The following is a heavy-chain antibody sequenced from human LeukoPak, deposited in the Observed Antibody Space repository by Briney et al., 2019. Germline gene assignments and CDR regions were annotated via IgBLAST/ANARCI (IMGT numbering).Heavy chain of an antibody. CDR2: IYSGGST. CDR1: GFTVSSNY. V-gene: IGHV3-53*05. J-gene: IGHJ4*02. CDR3: ARDSRGETYYDFWSGYTHFDY. D-gene: IGHD3-3*01. Sequence: GGSLRLSCAASGFTVSSNYMSWVRQAPGKGLEWVSVIYSGGSTYYADSVKGRFTISRDNSKNTLYLQMNSLRAEDTAVYYCARDSRGETYYDFWSGYTHFDYWGQGTLVTVSS.